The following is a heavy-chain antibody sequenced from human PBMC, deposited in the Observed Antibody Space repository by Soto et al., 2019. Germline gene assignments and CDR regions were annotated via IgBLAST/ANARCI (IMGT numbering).Heavy chain of an antibody. CDR3: AKNGWYSADI. V-gene: IGHV4-4*02. Sequence: QMRLQESGPGLLKPSGTLSLACAVSGASVSSDNWWSWVRQPPGKGLEWIGEIFHSETTNYNPSLKSRATISVDKSKNQFSLTLTSVTAADTAVYYCAKNGWYSADIWGQGTMVTVSS. D-gene: IGHD6-19*01. J-gene: IGHJ3*02. CDR2: IFHSETT. CDR1: GASVSSDNW.